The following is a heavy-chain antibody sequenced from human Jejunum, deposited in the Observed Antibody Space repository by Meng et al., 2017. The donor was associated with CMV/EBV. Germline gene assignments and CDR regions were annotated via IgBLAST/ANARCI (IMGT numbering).Heavy chain of an antibody. D-gene: IGHD2-2*01. CDR3: ALFTRSWFDP. Sequence: QITWKESGPPLVNPTHTRTLTCTFSGFSLSTSEGGVGCIRQPPGKALEWLAVIYWDDDKRYSPSLKSRLTITKDTSKNQVVLTLTNMDPVDTATYYCALFTRSWFDPWGQGTLVTVSS. V-gene: IGHV2-5*02. CDR2: IYWDDDK. CDR1: GFSLSTSEGG. J-gene: IGHJ5*02.